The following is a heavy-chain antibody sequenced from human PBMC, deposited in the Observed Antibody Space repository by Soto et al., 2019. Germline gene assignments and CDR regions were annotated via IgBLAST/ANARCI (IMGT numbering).Heavy chain of an antibody. Sequence: GESLKISCKGSGYSFTSYWIGWVRQMPGKGLEWMGIIYPGDSDTRYSPSFQGQVTISADKSISTAYLQWSSLEASDTAMYYCASYYYDSSGSIAGDAFDIWGQGTMVTVSS. CDR1: GYSFTSYW. CDR3: ASYYYDSSGSIAGDAFDI. V-gene: IGHV5-51*01. J-gene: IGHJ3*02. CDR2: IYPGDSDT. D-gene: IGHD3-22*01.